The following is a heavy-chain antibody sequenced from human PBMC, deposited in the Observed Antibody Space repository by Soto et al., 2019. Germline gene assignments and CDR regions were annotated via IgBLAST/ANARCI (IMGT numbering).Heavy chain of an antibody. CDR2: ISGSGFKK. CDR1: GFIFENFG. J-gene: IGHJ5*02. D-gene: IGHD1-26*01. CDR3: AKNQGVELVPLATVDWFDP. V-gene: IGHV3-23*01. Sequence: LSFAASGFIFENFGMSWVRQAPGKGLEWISSISGSGFKKYYADSVKGRFTISRDNSKSTVYLELNNLSAEDTAVYHCAKNQGVELVPLATVDWFDPWGQGSVVTVSS.